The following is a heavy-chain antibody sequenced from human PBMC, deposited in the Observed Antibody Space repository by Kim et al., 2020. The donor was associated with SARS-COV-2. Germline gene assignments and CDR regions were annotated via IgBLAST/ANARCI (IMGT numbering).Heavy chain of an antibody. V-gene: IGHV3-23*01. Sequence: GGSLRLSCAASGFTFNSYAMSWVRQAPGKGLEWVSVTSSSSDSTYYADSVKGLFTISRDNSNNTLYLQMNSLRADDTAIYYCAKGRSGSINSCYNYWGQGTLVTVSS. J-gene: IGHJ4*02. CDR1: GFTFNSYA. CDR3: AKGRSGSINSCYNY. D-gene: IGHD2-2*01. CDR2: TSSSSDST.